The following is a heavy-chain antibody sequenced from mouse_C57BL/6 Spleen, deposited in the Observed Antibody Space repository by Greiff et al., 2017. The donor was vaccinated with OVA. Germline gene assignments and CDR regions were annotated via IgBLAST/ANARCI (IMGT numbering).Heavy chain of an antibody. J-gene: IGHJ2*01. V-gene: IGHV1-55*01. CDR2: IYPGSGST. CDR3: ARDSYGTPYYVDY. Sequence: QVQLQQPGAELVKPWASLSISCTASGFSFTSYWITWVKQRPGQGLEWIGDIYPGSGSTYYNEKFKSKATLTVDTSSSTAYMQLSSLTSEDSAVYNCARDSYGTPYYVDYWGQGTTLTVSS. D-gene: IGHD1-1*01. CDR1: GFSFTSYW.